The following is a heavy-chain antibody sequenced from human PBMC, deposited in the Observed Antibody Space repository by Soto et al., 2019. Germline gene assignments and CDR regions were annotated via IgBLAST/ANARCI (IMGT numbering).Heavy chain of an antibody. V-gene: IGHV1-69*13. J-gene: IGHJ3*02. CDR2: IIPIFGTA. Sequence: SVKVSCKASGGTFSSYAISWLRQAPGQGLEWMGGIIPIFGTANYAQKFQGRVTITADESTSTAYMELSSLRSEDTAVYSCASEGSDGGGGFDIWGQGTMVTVSS. CDR1: GGTFSSYA. CDR3: ASEGSDGGGGFDI. D-gene: IGHD3-16*01.